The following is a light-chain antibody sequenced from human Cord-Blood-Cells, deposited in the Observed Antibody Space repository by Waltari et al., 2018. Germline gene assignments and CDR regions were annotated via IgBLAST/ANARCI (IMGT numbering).Light chain of an antibody. V-gene: IGKV3-15*01. CDR2: GAS. J-gene: IGKJ3*01. Sequence: EIVMTQSPATLSVYPGERATLSCRASQSVSSNLAWYQQKPGQAPSLLIYGASTRATGIPARFSGSGSGTEFTLTISSLQSEDFAFYYCQQYNNWPPFTFGPGTKVDIK. CDR1: QSVSSN. CDR3: QQYNNWPPFT.